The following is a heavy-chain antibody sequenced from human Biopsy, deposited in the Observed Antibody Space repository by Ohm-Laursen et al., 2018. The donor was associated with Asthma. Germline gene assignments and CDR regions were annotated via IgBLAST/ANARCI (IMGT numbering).Heavy chain of an antibody. CDR3: ARERAGVLGSYNGMDV. V-gene: IGHV3-30-3*01. Sequence: SLRLSCAASGFTFRSYAMHWVRQVAGKGLDWVAVVTYDGISQYYSESVKGRFTISRDNSRNTLNLQMNSVRPDDTAVYFCARERAGVLGSYNGMDVWGPGTTVSVSS. CDR1: GFTFRSYA. D-gene: IGHD2-8*01. J-gene: IGHJ6*02. CDR2: VTYDGISQ.